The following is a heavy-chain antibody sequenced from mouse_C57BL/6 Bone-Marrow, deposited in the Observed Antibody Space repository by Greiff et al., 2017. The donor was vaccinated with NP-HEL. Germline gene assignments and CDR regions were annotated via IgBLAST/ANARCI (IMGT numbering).Heavy chain of an antibody. J-gene: IGHJ3*01. D-gene: IGHD3-2*02. Sequence: QVQLQQPGAELVKPGASVKMSCKASGYTFTSYWITWVKQRPGQGLEWIGDIYPGSGSTNYNEKFKSKATLTVDTSSSTAYMQLSSLTSEDSAVYYCARRRGGQLRLAWFAYWGQGTLVTVSA. CDR3: ARRRGGQLRLAWFAY. CDR2: IYPGSGST. V-gene: IGHV1-55*01. CDR1: GYTFTSYW.